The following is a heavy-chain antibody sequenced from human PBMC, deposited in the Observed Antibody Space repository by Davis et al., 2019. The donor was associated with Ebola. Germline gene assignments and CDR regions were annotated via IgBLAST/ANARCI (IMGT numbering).Heavy chain of an antibody. CDR1: GFTVSSNY. CDR3: ARVRIQLWLRSDY. CDR2: IYSGGST. Sequence: GESLKISCAASGFTVSSNYMSWVRQAPGKGLEWLSIIYSGGSTYYADSVKGRFTISRDNSKNTLYLQMNSLRAEDTAVYYCARVRIQLWLRSDYWGQGTLVTVSS. J-gene: IGHJ4*02. D-gene: IGHD5-18*01. V-gene: IGHV3-66*01.